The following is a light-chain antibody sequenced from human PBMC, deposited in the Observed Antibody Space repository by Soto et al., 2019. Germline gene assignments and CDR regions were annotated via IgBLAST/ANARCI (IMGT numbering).Light chain of an antibody. V-gene: IGKV1-33*01. Sequence: DIQMTQSPSSLSASVEARATIPGQGIHNITTYLNWYHPKPGKALKLLIYDVSILEAGVPSRFSGSGSGTHFTFTISSLQPEDVATYYCQKCDYLPIFGPGTTVDFK. CDR1: HNITTY. J-gene: IGKJ3*01. CDR2: DVS. CDR3: QKCDYLPI.